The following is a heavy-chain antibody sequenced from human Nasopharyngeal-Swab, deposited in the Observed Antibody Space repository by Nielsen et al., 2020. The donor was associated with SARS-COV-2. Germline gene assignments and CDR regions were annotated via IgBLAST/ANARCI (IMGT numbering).Heavy chain of an antibody. Sequence: GSLRLSCAVYGGSFSGYYWSWIRQPPGKGLEWIGEINHSGSTNYNPSLKSRVTISVDTSKNQFSLKVSSVTAADTAVYYCARSLAAAGYDYWGQGTLVTVSS. J-gene: IGHJ4*02. V-gene: IGHV4-34*01. D-gene: IGHD6-13*01. CDR3: ARSLAAAGYDY. CDR1: GGSFSGYY. CDR2: INHSGST.